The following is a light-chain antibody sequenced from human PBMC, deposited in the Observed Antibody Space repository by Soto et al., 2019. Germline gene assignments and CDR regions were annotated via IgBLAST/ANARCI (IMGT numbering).Light chain of an antibody. Sequence: DIVMTQSPDSLAVSLGERATINCRSSQSVLISSNNKNYLAWYQQKPGQPPKLLIYWASTRESGVPDRFSGSGSGTDFTLTISSLQAEDVAVYYCQQYYSTHTFGQGTKREIK. CDR1: QSVLISSNNKNY. J-gene: IGKJ2*01. CDR3: QQYYSTHT. V-gene: IGKV4-1*01. CDR2: WAS.